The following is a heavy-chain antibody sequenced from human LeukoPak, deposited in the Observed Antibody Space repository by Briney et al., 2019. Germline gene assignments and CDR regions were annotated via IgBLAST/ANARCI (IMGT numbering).Heavy chain of an antibody. D-gene: IGHD6-13*01. Sequence: GGSLRLSCAASGFTFSSYAMSWVRQAPGKGLEWVSAISGSGGSTYYADSVKGRFTISRDNSKNTLYLQMNSLRAEDTAVYYCAKGGEYSSSWSPRVYFDYWGQGTLVTVSS. CDR2: ISGSGGST. V-gene: IGHV3-23*01. J-gene: IGHJ4*02. CDR1: GFTFSSYA. CDR3: AKGGEYSSSWSPRVYFDY.